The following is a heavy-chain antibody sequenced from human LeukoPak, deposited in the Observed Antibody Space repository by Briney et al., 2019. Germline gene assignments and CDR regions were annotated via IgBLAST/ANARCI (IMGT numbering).Heavy chain of an antibody. CDR1: GYTFISYA. Sequence: SVKVSCKAAGYTFISYAISWVRQAPGQGLEWVGGIIPIFGTANYAQKFQGRVTITADESTSTAYMELSSLRSEDTAVYYCAAVYYDKTDYYYGMDVWGQGTTVTVSS. V-gene: IGHV1-69*13. D-gene: IGHD3-22*01. CDR3: AAVYYDKTDYYYGMDV. J-gene: IGHJ6*02. CDR2: IIPIFGTA.